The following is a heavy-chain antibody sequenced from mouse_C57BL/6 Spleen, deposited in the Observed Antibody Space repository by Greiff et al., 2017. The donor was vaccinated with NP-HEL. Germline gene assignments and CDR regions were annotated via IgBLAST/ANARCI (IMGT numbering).Heavy chain of an antibody. Sequence: EVQLVESGGGLVKPGGSLKLSCAASGFTFSDYGMHWVRQAPEKGLEWVAYISSGSSTIYYADTVKGRFTISRDNAKNTLFLQMTSLRSEDTAMYYCARSYDYDGGWYFDVWGTGTTVTVSS. J-gene: IGHJ1*03. D-gene: IGHD2-4*01. V-gene: IGHV5-17*01. CDR2: ISSGSSTI. CDR3: ARSYDYDGGWYFDV. CDR1: GFTFSDYG.